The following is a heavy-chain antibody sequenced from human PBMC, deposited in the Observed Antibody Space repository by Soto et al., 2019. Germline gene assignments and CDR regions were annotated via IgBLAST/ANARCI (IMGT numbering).Heavy chain of an antibody. V-gene: IGHV3-74*01. CDR1: GFTFSSYR. J-gene: IGHJ4*02. CDR3: ARARDYYDSRGPDY. CDR2: INSDGSST. Sequence: PGWSLRLSCAASGFTFSSYRMHWVRQAPGKGLVWVSRINSDGSSTSYADSVKGRFTISRDNAKNTLYLQMNSLRAEDTAVYYCARARDYYDSRGPDYWGQGTMVTVSS. D-gene: IGHD3-22*01.